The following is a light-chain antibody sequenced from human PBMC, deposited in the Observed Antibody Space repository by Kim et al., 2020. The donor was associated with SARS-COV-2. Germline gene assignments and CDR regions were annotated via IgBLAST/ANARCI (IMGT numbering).Light chain of an antibody. V-gene: IGLV3-1*01. J-gene: IGLJ1*01. Sequence: SYELTQPPSVSVSPGQTASITCSGYKLGDKYVSWYQQKPGQSPVVLIYQDNRRPSGIPERFSGSNSGNTATLTISETQTMDEAGYYCLAWDSSTQHYV. CDR2: QDN. CDR3: LAWDSSTQHYV. CDR1: KLGDKY.